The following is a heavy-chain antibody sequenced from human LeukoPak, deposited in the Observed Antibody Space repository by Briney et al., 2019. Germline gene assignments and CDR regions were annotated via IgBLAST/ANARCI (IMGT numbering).Heavy chain of an antibody. CDR3: ARCIEWFDP. CDR1: GGSISSSSYY. CDR2: IYYSGST. D-gene: IGHD1-26*01. J-gene: IGHJ5*02. Sequence: SETLSLTCTVSGGSISSSSYYWGWIRQPPGKGLEWIGSIYYSGSTYYNPSLKSRVTISVDTSKNQFSLKLSSVTAADTAVYYCARCIEWFDPWGQGTLVTVSS. V-gene: IGHV4-39*01.